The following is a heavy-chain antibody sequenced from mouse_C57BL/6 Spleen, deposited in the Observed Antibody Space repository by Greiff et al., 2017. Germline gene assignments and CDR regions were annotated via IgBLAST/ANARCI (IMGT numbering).Heavy chain of an antibody. J-gene: IGHJ2*01. D-gene: IGHD1-1*01. CDR1: GYTFTSSW. Sequence: QVQLQQPGAELVKPGASVKLSCKASGYTFTSSWMHWVKQRPGHGLERIGMIHPIRGSTNYNEKFKSKATLAVDKSSRTAYMQLGSLTSEDSAVYYCALIATVVGEFGYWGQGATLTVTS. V-gene: IGHV1-64*01. CDR2: IHPIRGST. CDR3: ALIATVVGEFGY.